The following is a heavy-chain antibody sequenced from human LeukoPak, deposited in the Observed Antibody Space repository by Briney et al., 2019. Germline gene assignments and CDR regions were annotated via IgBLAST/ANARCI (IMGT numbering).Heavy chain of an antibody. Sequence: PGGSLRLSCVASGFTFKNYVVNWVRQAPGKGLEWLATIYGSGVSISYADSVKGRFTISRDNSNNTLYLQMDSLRAEDTAMYYCAKDLGWELPAEAYWGQGILVTVSS. D-gene: IGHD1-26*01. CDR1: GFTFKNYV. CDR2: IYGSGVSI. J-gene: IGHJ4*02. CDR3: AKDLGWELPAEAY. V-gene: IGHV3-23*01.